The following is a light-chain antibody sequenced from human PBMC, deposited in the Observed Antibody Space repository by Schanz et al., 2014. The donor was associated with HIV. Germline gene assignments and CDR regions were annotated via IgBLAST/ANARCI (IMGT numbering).Light chain of an antibody. CDR3: AGWDDSLNVWV. J-gene: IGLJ3*02. CDR1: SSNININA. CDR2: ATY. V-gene: IGLV1-44*01. Sequence: QSVLTQPPSASGTPGQRVTISCSGSSSNININAVNWYQHLPGMGPKLLIYATYNRPSGVPDRFSGSGSDTSASLAISGLQSEDEADYYCAGWDDSLNVWVFGGGTKLTVL.